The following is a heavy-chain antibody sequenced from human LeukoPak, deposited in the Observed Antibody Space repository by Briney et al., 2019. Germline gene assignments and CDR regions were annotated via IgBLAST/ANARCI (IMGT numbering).Heavy chain of an antibody. V-gene: IGHV5-51*01. D-gene: IGHD3-10*01. CDR1: GYSFTSYW. CDR2: IYPGDSDT. Sequence: GESLKISCKGSGYSFTSYWIGWVRQMPGKGLEWMGIIYPGDSDTRYSPSFQGQVTISADKSISTAYLQWSSLKASDTAMYYCARGSLGYYGSRSYYKGTFYFDYWGQGTLVTVSS. J-gene: IGHJ4*02. CDR3: ARGSLGYYGSRSYYKGTFYFDY.